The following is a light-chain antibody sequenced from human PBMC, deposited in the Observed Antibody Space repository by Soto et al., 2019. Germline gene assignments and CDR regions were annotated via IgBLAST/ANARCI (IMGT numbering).Light chain of an antibody. CDR2: KAI. CDR3: QRYNDFQYV. J-gene: IGKJ2*01. Sequence: DIQMTQSPSTLSASVGDRVTITCRASQSISNWLAWYQQKLGKAPKLLIYKAINLQSGVPSRFSGSGSGTEFSLTISGLQPDDFATYYCQRYNDFQYVFGQGTKL. V-gene: IGKV1-5*03. CDR1: QSISNW.